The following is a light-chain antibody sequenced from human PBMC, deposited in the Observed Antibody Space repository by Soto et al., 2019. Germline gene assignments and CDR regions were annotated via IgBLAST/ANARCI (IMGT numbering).Light chain of an antibody. V-gene: IGKV3-20*01. Sequence: EIVLTQSPGTLSLSPGERATLSCRASQSVSSSYLAWSQQKPGQAPRLLIYGASSRATGIPDRFSGSGSGTDVTITISRLEPEDFAVYFCHQYGSSPWTFGQGTKVEV. CDR1: QSVSSSY. J-gene: IGKJ1*01. CDR3: HQYGSSPWT. CDR2: GAS.